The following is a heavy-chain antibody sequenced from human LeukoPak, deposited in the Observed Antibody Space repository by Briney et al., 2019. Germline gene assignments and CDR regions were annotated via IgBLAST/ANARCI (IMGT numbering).Heavy chain of an antibody. V-gene: IGHV3-23*01. Sequence: GGTLRLSCAASGFTFSSYGMSWVRQAPGKGLEWVSAISGSGGSTYYADSVKGRFTISRDNSKNTLYLQMNSLRAEDTAVYYCTRTYYYDSPNAFDIWGQGTMVTVSS. CDR2: ISGSGGST. D-gene: IGHD3-22*01. CDR1: GFTFSSYG. CDR3: TRTYYYDSPNAFDI. J-gene: IGHJ3*02.